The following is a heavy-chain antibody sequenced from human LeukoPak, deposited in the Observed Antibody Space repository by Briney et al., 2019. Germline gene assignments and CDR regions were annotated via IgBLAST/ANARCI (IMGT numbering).Heavy chain of an antibody. V-gene: IGHV3-23*01. J-gene: IGHJ4*02. D-gene: IGHD3-3*01. CDR1: GFTFSSYA. Sequence: GGSLRLSCAASGFTFSSYAMSLVRQAPGKGLEWVSAMSGSGGSTYYADSVKGRFTISRDNSKNTLYLQMNSLRAEDTAVYYYAKDLLNYYDFWSGYYTGPFDYWGQGTLVTVSS. CDR3: AKDLLNYYDFWSGYYTGPFDY. CDR2: MSGSGGST.